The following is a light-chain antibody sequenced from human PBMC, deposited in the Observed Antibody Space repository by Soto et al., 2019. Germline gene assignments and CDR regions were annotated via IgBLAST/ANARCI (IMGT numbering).Light chain of an antibody. CDR3: QQFGSSPTT. CDR1: QSVISTY. Sequence: IVLTQSPGTLSLSPGERATLSCRASQSVISTYLAWYQLQPGQAPRLLLYGASNRATGIPDRFSGSGSGTDFTLTITRLEPEDFAVYFCQQFGSSPTTFGQGTKLDIK. J-gene: IGKJ2*01. V-gene: IGKV3-20*01. CDR2: GAS.